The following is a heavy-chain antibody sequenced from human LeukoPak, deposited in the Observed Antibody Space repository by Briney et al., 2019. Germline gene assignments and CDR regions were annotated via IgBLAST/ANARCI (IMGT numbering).Heavy chain of an antibody. CDR2: IYYSGST. J-gene: IGHJ6*02. CDR3: TRRSYGSASPLRMDV. Sequence: PSXTLSLTCTVSGGSISSYYWTWIRQPPGKGLEWIGYIYYSGSTNYNPSLKRRVTISVDTSKNQFSLKLSSVTAADTAVYYCTRRSYGSASPLRMDVWGQGTTATVSS. V-gene: IGHV4-59*08. D-gene: IGHD3-10*01. CDR1: GGSISSYY.